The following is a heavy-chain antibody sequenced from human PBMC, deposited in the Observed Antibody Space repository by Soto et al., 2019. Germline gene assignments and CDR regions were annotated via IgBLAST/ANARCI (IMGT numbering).Heavy chain of an antibody. D-gene: IGHD6-13*01. V-gene: IGHV4-30-4*01. CDR2: VHYSGNT. Sequence: QIQLHESGPGLVKPSQTLSLTCTVSGGSIRSGDYYWSWIRQTPERGLEWGGYVHYSGNTFYNPSLKSRATISLDTSRNQFSLNLSSVTAADSAVYYCAREIMAADHFDYWGQGARVTVSS. J-gene: IGHJ4*02. CDR1: GGSIRSGDYY. CDR3: AREIMAADHFDY.